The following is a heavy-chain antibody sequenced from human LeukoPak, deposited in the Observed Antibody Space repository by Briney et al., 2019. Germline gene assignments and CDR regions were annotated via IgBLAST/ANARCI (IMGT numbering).Heavy chain of an antibody. D-gene: IGHD3-16*02. J-gene: IGHJ4*02. V-gene: IGHV1-18*04. CDR1: GYTFTSYG. CDR2: ISPYNGNT. CDR3: ARDQYDYVWGSYRPYFDY. Sequence: ASVKVSCKAVGYTFTSYGISWVRQAPGQGLEWMGPISPYNGNTKYAERLQGRVIMTTDTSTRTAYMELRGLRPDDTAVFYCARDQYDYVWGSYRPYFDYWGQGTLVTVSS.